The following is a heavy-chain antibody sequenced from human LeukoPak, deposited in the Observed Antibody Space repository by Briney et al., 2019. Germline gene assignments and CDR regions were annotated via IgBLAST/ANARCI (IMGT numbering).Heavy chain of an antibody. CDR1: GGSISSYY. D-gene: IGHD1-1*01. V-gene: IGHV4-59*08. J-gene: IGHJ6*02. CDR3: ARVQLERHYYYYGMDV. Sequence: SETLSLTCTVSGGSISSYYWSWIRQPPGKGLEWIGHIYYSGSTNYNPSLKSRVTISVDTSKNQFSLKLSSVTAADTAVYYCARVQLERHYYYYGMDVWGQGTTVTVSS. CDR2: IYYSGST.